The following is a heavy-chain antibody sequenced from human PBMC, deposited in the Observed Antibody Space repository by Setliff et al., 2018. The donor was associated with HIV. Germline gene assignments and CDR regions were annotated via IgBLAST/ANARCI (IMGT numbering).Heavy chain of an antibody. CDR3: ARDSVLGYCSGGSCSIDY. CDR2: IYTSGST. Sequence: SETLSLTCTVSGGSISSYYWSWIRQPAGKGLEWIGRIYTSGSTNYNPSLKSRVTMSVDTSKNQFSLKLSSVTAADTAVYYCARDSVLGYCSGGSCSIDYWGQGTLVTVSS. CDR1: GGSISSYY. D-gene: IGHD2-15*01. J-gene: IGHJ4*02. V-gene: IGHV4-4*07.